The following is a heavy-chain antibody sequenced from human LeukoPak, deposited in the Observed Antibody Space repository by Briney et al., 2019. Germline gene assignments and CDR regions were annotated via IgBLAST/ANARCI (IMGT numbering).Heavy chain of an antibody. J-gene: IGHJ4*02. D-gene: IGHD3-22*01. CDR2: ISTSSTAI. V-gene: IGHV3-48*02. Sequence: AGSLRLSCAASGFTFSSYSMNWVRQAPGKGLEWVSYISTSSTAIYYADSVKGRFTISRDNDRNSLYLQMNSLRDEDTAVYYCARGMDSSGSFDNWGQGTLVTVSS. CDR1: GFTFSSYS. CDR3: ARGMDSSGSFDN.